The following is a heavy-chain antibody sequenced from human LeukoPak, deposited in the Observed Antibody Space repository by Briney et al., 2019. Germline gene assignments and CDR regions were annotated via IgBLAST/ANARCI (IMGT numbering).Heavy chain of an antibody. D-gene: IGHD6-13*01. Sequence: ASVKVSCKASGYMFIGNYIHWVRQAPGQGLEWMGWINPSTGGTSSAQSFQDRVTLTRDTSITTAYMELNRLTSDDTAIYYCTRGQGTSWLDYWGQGTLLTVSS. CDR2: INPSTGGT. CDR3: TRGQGTSWLDY. V-gene: IGHV1-2*02. CDR1: GYMFIGNY. J-gene: IGHJ4*02.